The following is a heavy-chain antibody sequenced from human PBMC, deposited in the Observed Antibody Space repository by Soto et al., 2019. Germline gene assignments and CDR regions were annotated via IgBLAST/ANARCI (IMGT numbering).Heavy chain of an antibody. CDR1: GGTFSSYT. CDR3: ARGAGIRFGELSLDY. V-gene: IGHV1-69*02. J-gene: IGHJ4*02. Sequence: QVQLVQSGAEVKKPGSSVKVSCKASGGTFSSYTISWVRQAPGQGLEWMGRIIPILGIANYAQKFQGRVTITADKSTSTAYMELSSLRSEDTAVYYCARGAGIRFGELSLDYWGQGTLVTVSS. CDR2: IIPILGIA. D-gene: IGHD3-10*01.